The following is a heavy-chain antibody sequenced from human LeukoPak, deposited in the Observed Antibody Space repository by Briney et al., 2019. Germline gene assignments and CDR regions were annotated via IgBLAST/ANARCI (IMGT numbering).Heavy chain of an antibody. CDR3: AKAPLYDSSGYYGEHDAFDI. CDR2: ISGSGGST. V-gene: IGHV3-23*01. Sequence: GGSLRLSCAASGFTFSSYAMVWVRQAPGKGLEWVSAISGSGGSTYYADSVKGRFTISRDNSKNTLYLQMNSLRAEDTAVYYCAKAPLYDSSGYYGEHDAFDIWGQGTMVTVSS. J-gene: IGHJ3*02. CDR1: GFTFSSYA. D-gene: IGHD3-22*01.